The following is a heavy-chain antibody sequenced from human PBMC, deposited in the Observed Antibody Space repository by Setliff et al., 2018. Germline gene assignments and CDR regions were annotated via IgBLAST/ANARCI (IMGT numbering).Heavy chain of an antibody. CDR2: INAGNGNT. J-gene: IGHJ3*02. Sequence: ASVKVSCKASGYTFTSYAMHWVRQAPGQRLEWMGWINAGNGNTKYSQKFQGRVTITRDTSASTAYMELSSLRSEDTAVYYCASLRLRYDAFDIWGQGTMVTVSS. CDR3: ASLRLRYDAFDI. D-gene: IGHD4-17*01. CDR1: GYTFTSYA. V-gene: IGHV1-3*01.